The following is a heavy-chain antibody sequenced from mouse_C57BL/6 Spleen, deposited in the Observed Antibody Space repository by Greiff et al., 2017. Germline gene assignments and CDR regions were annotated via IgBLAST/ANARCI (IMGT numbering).Heavy chain of an antibody. CDR2: IDPENGDT. CDR3: TRGLPAY. Sequence: EVQRVESGAELVRPGASVKLSCTASGFNIKDDYMHWVKQRPEQGLEWIGWIDPENGDTEYASKFQGKATITADTSSNTAYLQLSSLTSEDTAVYYCTRGLPAYWGQGTLVTVSA. V-gene: IGHV14-4*01. CDR1: GFNIKDDY. J-gene: IGHJ3*01. D-gene: IGHD2-2*01.